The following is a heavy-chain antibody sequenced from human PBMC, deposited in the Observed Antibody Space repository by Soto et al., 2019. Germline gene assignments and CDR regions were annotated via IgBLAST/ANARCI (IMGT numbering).Heavy chain of an antibody. CDR1: GGTFSSYT. J-gene: IGHJ6*03. V-gene: IGHV1-69*04. D-gene: IGHD2-2*01. CDR2: IIPILGIA. CDR3: ARDRGRGDIVVVPAAMAGQYYYYMDV. Sequence: SVKVSCKAAGGTFSSYTISWVRQAPGQGLEWMGRIIPILGIANYAQKFQGRVTITADKSTSTAYMELSSLRSEDTAVYYCARDRGRGDIVVVPAAMAGQYYYYMDVWGKGTTVTVSS.